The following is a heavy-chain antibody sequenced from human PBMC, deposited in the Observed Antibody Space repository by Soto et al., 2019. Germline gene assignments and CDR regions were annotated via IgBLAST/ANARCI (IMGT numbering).Heavy chain of an antibody. D-gene: IGHD3-22*01. Sequence: QVQLQESGPGLVKPSQTLSLTCTVSGGSISSGNNYWSWIRQHPGKGLEWIGYIYYSGSTYCNPSLKSRVTISVDTSKNQFSLKLSSVTAADTAVYYCARTSYDSSGTAADPWGQGTLVTVSS. CDR2: IYYSGST. CDR3: ARTSYDSSGTAADP. V-gene: IGHV4-31*03. CDR1: GGSISSGNNY. J-gene: IGHJ5*02.